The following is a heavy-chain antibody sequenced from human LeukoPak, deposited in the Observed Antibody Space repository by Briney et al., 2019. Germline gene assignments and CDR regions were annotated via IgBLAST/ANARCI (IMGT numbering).Heavy chain of an antibody. D-gene: IGHD5-24*01. J-gene: IGHJ4*02. V-gene: IGHV4-39*07. CDR3: ARHRSGWLQSSFDY. CDR1: GVSISSSNSY. CDR2: IYYTGST. Sequence: PSETLSLTCTVSGVSISSSNSYWGWIRQPPGKGLEWIGSIYYTGSTYYNPSLKSRVSISVDTSNNQFSLRLNSVTAADTAVYYCARHRSGWLQSSFDYWGQGTLVTVSS.